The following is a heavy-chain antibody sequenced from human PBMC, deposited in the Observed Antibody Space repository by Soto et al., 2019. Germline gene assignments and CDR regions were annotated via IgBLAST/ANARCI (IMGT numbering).Heavy chain of an antibody. CDR2: IFYSAST. V-gene: IGHV4-31*03. CDR1: GDSISIGGYY. J-gene: IGHJ6*02. Sequence: PSETLSLTCTVSGDSISIGGYYWNWIRQHPGKGLEWIGYIFYSASTYYNPSLRSRLTISVDTSKNQFSLRLSSVTAADTAVYYCAREREEYCSGGTCLNYYYYAMDVWGQGTTVTVSS. D-gene: IGHD2-15*01. CDR3: AREREEYCSGGTCLNYYYYAMDV.